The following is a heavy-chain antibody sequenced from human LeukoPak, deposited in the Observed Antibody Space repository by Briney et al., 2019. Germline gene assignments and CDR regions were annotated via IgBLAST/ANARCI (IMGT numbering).Heavy chain of an antibody. CDR1: GYTLTELS. Sequence: ASVKVSCKVSGYTLTELSMHWVRQAPGKGLEWMGGFDPEDGETIYAQKFQGRVTMTEDTSTDTAYMELSSLRSDDTAVYYCVRAMAPLDTFNYQYAMDVWGQGTMVTVSS. V-gene: IGHV1-24*01. CDR2: FDPEDGET. CDR3: VRAMAPLDTFNYQYAMDV. J-gene: IGHJ6*02. D-gene: IGHD5-24*01.